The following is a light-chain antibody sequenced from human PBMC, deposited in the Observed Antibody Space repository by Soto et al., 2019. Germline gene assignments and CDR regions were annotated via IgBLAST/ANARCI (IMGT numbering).Light chain of an antibody. CDR1: SSDGGGYNY. CDR2: AVT. V-gene: IGLV2-14*01. CDR3: SSYTSSSTL. J-gene: IGLJ1*01. Sequence: QSALTQPASVSGSPGQSITISCTGTSSDGGGYNYVSWYQQHPGKAPKLMIYAVTDRPSGVSSRFSGSKSGNTASLTISGLRAEDEANYYCSSYTSSSTLFGTGTKVTVL.